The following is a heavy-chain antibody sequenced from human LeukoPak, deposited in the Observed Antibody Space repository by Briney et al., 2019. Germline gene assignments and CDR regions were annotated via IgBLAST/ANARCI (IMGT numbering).Heavy chain of an antibody. CDR2: IYYSGST. D-gene: IGHD3-22*01. Sequence: PSETLSLTRTVPGGSISSSSYYWGCTRHPPGKGLEWTGRIYYSGSTYYNPPLKSRATISVDTSKNQFSLKLSSVTAADTAVYYCAREAAMIVVVTPGVPRYFDLWGRGTLVTVSS. CDR1: GGSISSSSYY. V-gene: IGHV4-39*07. CDR3: AREAAMIVVVTPGVPRYFDL. J-gene: IGHJ2*01.